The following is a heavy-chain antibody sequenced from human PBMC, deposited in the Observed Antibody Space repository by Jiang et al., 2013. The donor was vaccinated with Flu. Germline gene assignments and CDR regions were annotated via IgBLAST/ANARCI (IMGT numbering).Heavy chain of an antibody. D-gene: IGHD6-13*01. CDR1: SSSYV. V-gene: IGHV4-39*01. CDR3: AVTRIAAAGQFDY. CDR2: IYYMGAP. J-gene: IGHJ4*03. Sequence: SSSYVLGLDPPAPTGRGVEWIGSIYYMGAPTTTRPSKSRVTISVDTSKNQFSLKLSSVTAADTAVYYCAVTRIAAAGQFDYWGQGTTVTVSS.